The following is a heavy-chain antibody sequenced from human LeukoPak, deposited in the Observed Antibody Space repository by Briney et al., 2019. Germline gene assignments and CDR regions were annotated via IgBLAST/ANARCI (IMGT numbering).Heavy chain of an antibody. CDR1: GFSFSSAW. CDR3: TTWVGIEDYYMDV. J-gene: IGHJ6*03. CDR2: TKSKVEGGTT. V-gene: IGHV3-15*01. Sequence: PGGSLRLSCAASGFSFSSAWMSWIRQAPGKGLEWVGHTKSKVEGGTTHYAAPVKGRFTIPRDNSKNTLYLQMNSLKTEDTAVYYCTTWVGIEDYYMDVWGKGTTVTVS. D-gene: IGHD1-26*01.